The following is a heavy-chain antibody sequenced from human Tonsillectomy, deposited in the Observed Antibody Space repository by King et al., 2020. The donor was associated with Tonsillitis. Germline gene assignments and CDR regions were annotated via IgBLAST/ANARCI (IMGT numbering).Heavy chain of an antibody. Sequence: QLQESGPGLVKPSQTLSLTCTVSCGSISSGGYYWSWIRQHPGKGLEWIGYIYYSGSTYYTPSLKRRVTISVDTSKNQFSLKLSSVTAADTPVYYWASTPPTRHGVVHYWGQGTLVTVSS. CDR1: CGSISSGGYY. D-gene: IGHD2-15*01. V-gene: IGHV4-31*03. CDR2: IYYSGST. CDR3: ASTPPTRHGVVHY. J-gene: IGHJ4*02.